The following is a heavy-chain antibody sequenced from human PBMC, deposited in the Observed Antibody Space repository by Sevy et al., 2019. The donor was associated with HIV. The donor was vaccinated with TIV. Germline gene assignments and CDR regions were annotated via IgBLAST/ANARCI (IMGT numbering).Heavy chain of an antibody. Sequence: SETLSLTCAVYGGSFSGYYWSWIRQPPGKGLERIGEINHSGNTKYNPSLKSRVTISVDTSKNQFSLKLSSVTAADTAVYYCARVVTDSGWSRLFDYWGQGTLVTVSS. CDR2: INHSGNT. J-gene: IGHJ4*02. CDR1: GGSFSGYY. V-gene: IGHV4-34*01. D-gene: IGHD6-19*01. CDR3: ARVVTDSGWSRLFDY.